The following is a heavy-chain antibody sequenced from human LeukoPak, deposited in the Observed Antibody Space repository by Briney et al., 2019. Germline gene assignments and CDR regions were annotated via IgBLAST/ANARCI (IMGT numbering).Heavy chain of an antibody. Sequence: SETLSLTCTVSGGSISSYYWSWIRQPPGKGLEWIGYIYYSGSTNYNPSLKSRVTISVDTSENQFSLKLSSVTAADTAVYYCARAYYDFWSGRYYYYMDVWGKGTTVTVSS. CDR3: ARAYYDFWSGRYYYYMDV. D-gene: IGHD3-3*01. CDR1: GGSISSYY. J-gene: IGHJ6*03. V-gene: IGHV4-59*01. CDR2: IYYSGST.